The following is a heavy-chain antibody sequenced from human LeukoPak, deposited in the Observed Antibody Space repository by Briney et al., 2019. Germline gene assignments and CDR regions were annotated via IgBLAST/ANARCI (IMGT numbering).Heavy chain of an antibody. CDR1: GGSISSSSYY. CDR3: ARQTTTVTTRGFDY. CDR2: IYYSGST. V-gene: IGHV4-39*01. Sequence: SETLSLTCTVSGGSISSSSYYWGWIRQPPGKELEWIGSIYYSGSTYYNPSLKSRVTISVDTSKNQFSLKLSSVTAADTAVYYCARQTTTVTTRGFDYWGQGTLVTVSS. J-gene: IGHJ4*02. D-gene: IGHD4-17*01.